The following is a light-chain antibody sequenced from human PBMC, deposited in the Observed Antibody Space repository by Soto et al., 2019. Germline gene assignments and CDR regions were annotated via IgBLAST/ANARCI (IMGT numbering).Light chain of an antibody. J-gene: IGKJ5*01. Sequence: DIQMTQSPSFLSSSVRDRVTITCRTSRSIGNYLNWYQQKPESAPKLLIYLTSSLQSGVPARFSGSGSGTEFILTISSLQSEDFAVYYCQQYNNWPPITFGQGTRLEI. CDR2: LTS. CDR3: QQYNNWPPIT. CDR1: RSIGNY. V-gene: IGKV1-39*02.